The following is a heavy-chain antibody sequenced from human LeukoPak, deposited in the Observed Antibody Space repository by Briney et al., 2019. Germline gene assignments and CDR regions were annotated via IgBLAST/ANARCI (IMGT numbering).Heavy chain of an antibody. D-gene: IGHD6-19*01. V-gene: IGHV1-3*01. J-gene: IGHJ6*02. CDR2: INAGNGNT. CDR3: ARVGSGWRYYYYYGIDV. CDR1: GYTCTSYA. Sequence: ASVKVSCKASGYTCTSYAMHWVRQAPGQRLEWMGWINAGNGNTKYSQKFQGRVTITRDTSASTAYMELSSLRSEDTAVYYCARVGSGWRYYYYYGIDVWGQGTTVTVSS.